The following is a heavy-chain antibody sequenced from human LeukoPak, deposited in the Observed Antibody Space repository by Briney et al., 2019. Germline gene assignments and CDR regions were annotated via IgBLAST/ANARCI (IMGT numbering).Heavy chain of an antibody. D-gene: IGHD3-16*02. CDR3: AREVRSLAGDKRARAFDI. J-gene: IGHJ3*02. Sequence: SQTLSLTCTVSGGSISSGGYYWSWIRQPPGKGLEWIGYIYHSGSTYYNPSLKSRVTISVDRSKNQFSLKLSSVTAADTAVYYCAREVRSLAGDKRARAFDIWGQGTMVTVSS. CDR2: IYHSGST. V-gene: IGHV4-30-2*01. CDR1: GGSISSGGYY.